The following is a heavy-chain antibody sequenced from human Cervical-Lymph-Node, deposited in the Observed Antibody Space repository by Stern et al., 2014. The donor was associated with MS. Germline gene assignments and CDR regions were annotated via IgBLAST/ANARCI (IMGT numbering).Heavy chain of an antibody. J-gene: IGHJ4*02. Sequence: QLVQSGAEVKKPGSSVKVSCKASGGTFSNHVISWVRQAPGQGLEWMGGTIPIFGKAIYAQKFQGRVTITADESTRAAYMELSSLRSEDTAVYYCARAAYSTSSYNYWGQGTLVTVSA. CDR2: TIPIFGKA. CDR3: ARAAYSTSSYNY. V-gene: IGHV1-69*01. D-gene: IGHD2/OR15-2a*01. CDR1: GGTFSNHV.